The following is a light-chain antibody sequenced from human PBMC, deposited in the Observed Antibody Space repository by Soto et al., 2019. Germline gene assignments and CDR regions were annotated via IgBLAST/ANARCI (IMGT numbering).Light chain of an antibody. J-gene: IGKJ4*01. CDR2: GAS. Sequence: IVLTQSPAILALSPGDRATLSCRASQSVSSSYLAWYQHKPGQAPRLLIHGASSRVTGIPDRFSGSGSGTDFTLTITRLYPEDFAVYYCQQYQSLTFGGGTKVEIK. V-gene: IGKV3-20*01. CDR1: QSVSSSY. CDR3: QQYQSLT.